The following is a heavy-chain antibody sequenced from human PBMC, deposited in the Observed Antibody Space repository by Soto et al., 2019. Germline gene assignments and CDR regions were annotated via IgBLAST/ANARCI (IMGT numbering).Heavy chain of an antibody. V-gene: IGHV3-33*01. CDR3: AGYPNFGGF. D-gene: IGHD2-21*01. CDR1: GFTLGNYG. J-gene: IGHJ4*02. Sequence: PGGSLRLSCATSGFTLGNYGMHWVRQAPGKGPEWVAVIWSDGSKKYYADSVKGRFTIYRDNSKNTLSLQMNSLRVDDTAVYYCAGYPNFGGFWGPGTQVTVSS. CDR2: IWSDGSKK.